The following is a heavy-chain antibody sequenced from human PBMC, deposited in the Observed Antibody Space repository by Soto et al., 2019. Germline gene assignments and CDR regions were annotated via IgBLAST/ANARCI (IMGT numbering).Heavy chain of an antibody. Sequence: QVQLVESGGGVVQPGRSLRLSCSASGFTFSSYGMHWVRQAPGKGLEWVALIWYDGSNKYYAESVKGRFTISRDNSKNTLYLQMSSLRVEDTAVYNCARDGLPGYGMDVWGQGNTVTVSS. J-gene: IGHJ6*02. CDR3: ARDGLPGYGMDV. D-gene: IGHD7-27*01. CDR1: GFTFSSYG. V-gene: IGHV3-33*01. CDR2: IWYDGSNK.